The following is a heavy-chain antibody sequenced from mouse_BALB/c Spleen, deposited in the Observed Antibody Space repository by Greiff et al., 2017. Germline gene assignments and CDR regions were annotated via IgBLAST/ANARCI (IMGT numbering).Heavy chain of an antibody. V-gene: IGHV1-82*01. CDR3: ARAGPLDY. Sequence: QVQLQQSGPELVKPGASVKISCKASGYAFSSSWMNWVKQRPGQGLEWIGRIYPGDGDTNYNGKFKGKATLTADKSSSTAYMQLSSLTSVDSAVYFCARAGPLDYWGQGTTLTVSS. CDR1: GYAFSSSW. J-gene: IGHJ2*01. CDR2: IYPGDGDT. D-gene: IGHD3-1*01.